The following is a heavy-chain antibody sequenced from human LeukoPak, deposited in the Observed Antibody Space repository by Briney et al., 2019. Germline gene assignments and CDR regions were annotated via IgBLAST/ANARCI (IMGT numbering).Heavy chain of an antibody. D-gene: IGHD5-12*01. CDR1: GFTFSTYA. J-gene: IGHJ4*02. CDR3: AKTSRANSAYDSPFDY. Sequence: GGSLRLSCAASGFTFSTYAMSWVRQAPGKGLEWVSAVRGSGTDTYYADSVKGRFTISRVNSKNTLYLQMNSLRAEDTAIYYCAKTSRANSAYDSPFDYWGQGTLVTVSS. V-gene: IGHV3-23*01. CDR2: VRGSGTDT.